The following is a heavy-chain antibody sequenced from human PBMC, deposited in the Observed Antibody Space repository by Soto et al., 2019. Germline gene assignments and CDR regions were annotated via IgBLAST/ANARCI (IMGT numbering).Heavy chain of an antibody. V-gene: IGHV1-69*10. CDR2: IIPILGIA. Sequence: SVKVSCKASGGTFRSYAISWVRQAPGQGLEWMGGIIPILGIANYAQKFQGRVTITADKSTSTAYMELSSLRSEDTAVYYCARDLGNSFDYWGQGTLVTVSS. J-gene: IGHJ4*02. CDR1: GGTFRSYA. CDR3: ARDLGNSFDY. D-gene: IGHD3-16*01.